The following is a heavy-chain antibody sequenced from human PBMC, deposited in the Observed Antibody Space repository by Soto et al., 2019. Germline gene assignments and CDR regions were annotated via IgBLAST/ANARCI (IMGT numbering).Heavy chain of an antibody. J-gene: IGHJ4*02. CDR2: IYYSGST. D-gene: IGHD6-19*01. CDR1: GGSISSSSYY. V-gene: IGHV4-39*01. CDR3: ARRLGSGWYPFDY. Sequence: SETMSLTCTVSGGSISSSSYYWGWINKPPGKGLEWIGSIYYSGSTYYNPSLKSRVTISVDTSKNQFSLKLSSVTAADTAVYYCARRLGSGWYPFDYWGQGTLVTVSS.